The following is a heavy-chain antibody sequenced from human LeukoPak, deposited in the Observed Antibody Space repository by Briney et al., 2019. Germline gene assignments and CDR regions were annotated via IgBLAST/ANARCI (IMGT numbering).Heavy chain of an antibody. V-gene: IGHV4-4*07. CDR1: GGSISGYF. D-gene: IGHD1-26*01. CDR3: ARENSGSYREIDY. CDR2: IYISGGT. J-gene: IGHJ4*02. Sequence: PSETLSVTCTEPGGSISGYFWSWIRQPAGEGLEWVGRIYISGGTTHNASLKSRASMSVAASKNQFCLKRSSVTAADTAVLYCARENSGSYREIDYWGQRTPVTVSS.